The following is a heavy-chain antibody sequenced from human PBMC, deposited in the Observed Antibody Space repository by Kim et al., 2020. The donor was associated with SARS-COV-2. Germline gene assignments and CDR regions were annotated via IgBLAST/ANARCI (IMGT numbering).Heavy chain of an antibody. CDR2: IYTSGST. V-gene: IGHV4-61*02. CDR1: GGSISSGSYY. CDR3: ARFVGNRWAERTLGWFDP. J-gene: IGHJ5*02. Sequence: SETLSLTCTVSGGSISSGSYYWSWIRQPAGKGLEWIGRIYTSGSTNYNPSLKSRVTISVDTSKNQFSLKLSSVTAADTAVYYCARFVGNRWAERTLGWFDPWGQGTLVTVSS. D-gene: IGHD1-26*01.